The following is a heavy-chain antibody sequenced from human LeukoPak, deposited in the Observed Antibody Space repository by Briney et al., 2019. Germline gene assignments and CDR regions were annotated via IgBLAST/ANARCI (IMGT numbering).Heavy chain of an antibody. CDR2: ISDSGSTV. D-gene: IGHD3-22*01. V-gene: IGHV3-11*01. CDR1: GFTFSHYY. J-gene: IGHJ3*02. CDR3: ASQAYYYDSSGYDDAFDI. Sequence: GGSLRLSCAASGFTFSHYYMSWIRQAPGKGLEWVSYISDSGSTVFYADSVKGRFTISRDNAKNSLYLQMNSLRAEDTAVYYCASQAYYYDSSGYDDAFDIWGQGTMVTVSS.